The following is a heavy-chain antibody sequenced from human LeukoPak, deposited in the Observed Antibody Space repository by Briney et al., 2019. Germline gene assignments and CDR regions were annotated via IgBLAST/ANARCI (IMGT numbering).Heavy chain of an antibody. J-gene: IGHJ3*02. CDR1: GFTFSSYA. D-gene: IGHD6-19*01. CDR2: ISGSGGST. Sequence: PGGSLRLSCAASGFTFSSYAMSWVRQAPGKGLERVSAISGSGGSTYYADSVKGRFTISRDNSKNTLYLQMNSLRAEDTAVYYCAKDFVEQWLVSGGAFDIWGQGTMVTVSS. V-gene: IGHV3-23*01. CDR3: AKDFVEQWLVSGGAFDI.